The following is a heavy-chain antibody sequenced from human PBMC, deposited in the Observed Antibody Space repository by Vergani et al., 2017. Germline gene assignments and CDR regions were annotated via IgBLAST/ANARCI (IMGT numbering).Heavy chain of an antibody. J-gene: IGHJ4*02. CDR1: GGSISSGGYY. D-gene: IGHD2-21*02. V-gene: IGHV4-31*03. CDR3: AREGRYCCGDCYGWGDYYFDY. Sequence: QVQLQESGPGLVKPSQTLSLTCTVSGGSISSGGYYWSWIRQHPGKGLEWIGYIYYSGSTYYNPSLKSRVTISVDTSKNQFSLKLSSVTAADTAVYYCAREGRYCCGDCYGWGDYYFDYWGQGTLVTVSS. CDR2: IYYSGST.